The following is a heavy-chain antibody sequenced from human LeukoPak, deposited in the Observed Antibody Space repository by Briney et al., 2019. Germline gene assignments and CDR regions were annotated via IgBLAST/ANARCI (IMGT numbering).Heavy chain of an antibody. Sequence: GGSLRLSCAASRFTFSRYWMHWVRQPPGKGLVWVSRINSDGSSTSYADSVKVRFTISRDNAKNTLYLQMNSLRAEDTAVYYCARETDSSGYYIDYWGQGTLVTVSS. V-gene: IGHV3-74*01. CDR3: ARETDSSGYYIDY. CDR2: INSDGSST. D-gene: IGHD3-22*01. J-gene: IGHJ4*02. CDR1: RFTFSRYW.